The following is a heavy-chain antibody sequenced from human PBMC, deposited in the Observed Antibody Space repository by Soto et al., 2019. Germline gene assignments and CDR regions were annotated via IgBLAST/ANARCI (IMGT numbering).Heavy chain of an antibody. D-gene: IGHD1-26*01. J-gene: IGHJ3*01. CDR1: GFTFDYYW. CDR2: VHSDGTTT. Sequence: EVQLVESGGGLVQPGESLRLSCAASGFTFDYYWMHWVRQAPGKGLVWVSRVHSDGTTTTYADSVKGRLTISRDNARNTVSPQMSSLRAENTVIYYCARGDRRGFVPRGHGTVDTVSS. V-gene: IGHV3-74*01. CDR3: ARGDRRGFVP.